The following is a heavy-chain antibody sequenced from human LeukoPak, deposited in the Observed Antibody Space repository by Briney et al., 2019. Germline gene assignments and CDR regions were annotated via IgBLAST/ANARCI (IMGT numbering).Heavy chain of an antibody. D-gene: IGHD5-18*01. CDR1: GFTFSSYW. J-gene: IGHJ4*02. CDR2: IKQDGSEK. CDR3: ARPGWIQQFDY. Sequence: PGGSLTLSCAASGFTFSSYWMSSVRQAPGKGLEWVANIKQDGSEKYYVDSVKGRFTISRDNAKNSLYLQMNSLRAEDTAVYYCARPGWIQQFDYWGQGTLVTVSS. V-gene: IGHV3-7*01.